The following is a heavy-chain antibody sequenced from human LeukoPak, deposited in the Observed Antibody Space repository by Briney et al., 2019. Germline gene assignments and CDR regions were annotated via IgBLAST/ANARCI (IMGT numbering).Heavy chain of an antibody. CDR3: AREIVGAIDY. D-gene: IGHD1-26*01. V-gene: IGHV1-69*05. J-gene: IGHJ4*02. CDR2: IIPIFGTA. CDR1: GGTFSSYA. Sequence: ASVKVSCKASGGTFSSYAISWVRQAPGQGLECMGRIIPIFGTANYAQKFQGRVTITTDESTSTAYMELSSLRSEDTAVYYCAREIVGAIDYWDQGTLVTVSS.